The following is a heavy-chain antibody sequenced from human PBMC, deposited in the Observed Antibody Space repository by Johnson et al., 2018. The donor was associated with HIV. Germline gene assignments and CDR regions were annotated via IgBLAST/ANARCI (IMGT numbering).Heavy chain of an antibody. Sequence: VQLVESGGGVVQPGRSLRLSCAASGFTFSSYAMSWVRQAPGKGLEWVSAISGSGGSTYYADSVKGRFTISRDNSKSTLYLQMHRLRTEDTAVYYCAKEFRLGYPPQIDAFDIWGQGTMVTVSS. CDR2: ISGSGGST. V-gene: IGHV3-23*04. CDR1: GFTFSSYA. J-gene: IGHJ3*02. CDR3: AKEFRLGYPPQIDAFDI. D-gene: IGHD3-9*01.